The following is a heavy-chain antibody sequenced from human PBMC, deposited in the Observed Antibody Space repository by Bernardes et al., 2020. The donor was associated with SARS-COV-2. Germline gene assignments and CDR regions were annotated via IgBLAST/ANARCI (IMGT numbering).Heavy chain of an antibody. CDR3: ASERGYSGYDQKTSFDY. CDR1: GYTFTNYD. J-gene: IGHJ4*02. D-gene: IGHD5-12*01. Sequence: ASVKVSCKTSGYTFTNYDINWVRQATGQGLEWMGWMNPKSGDTGHAQKLQGRVTMTRDTSITTAYMELNSLRAEDTAVYYCASERGYSGYDQKTSFDYWGQGTLVTVSS. CDR2: MNPKSGDT. V-gene: IGHV1-8*01.